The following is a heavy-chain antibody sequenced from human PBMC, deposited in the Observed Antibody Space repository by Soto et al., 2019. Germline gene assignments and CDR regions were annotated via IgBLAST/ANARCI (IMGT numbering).Heavy chain of an antibody. CDR2: ISYSGSA. D-gene: IGHD6-25*01. V-gene: IGHV4-39*01. CDR1: GASISSSSYY. J-gene: IGHJ5*02. CDR3: ARGPSEATAANDWFDP. Sequence: PSETLSLTCTVSGASISSSSYYWGWIRQPPGKGLEWIGSISYSGSAYYNTSLKSRVTISLDTSKNQFSLKLSSVTAADTALYYCARGPSEATAANDWFDPWSQGPRVTVSS.